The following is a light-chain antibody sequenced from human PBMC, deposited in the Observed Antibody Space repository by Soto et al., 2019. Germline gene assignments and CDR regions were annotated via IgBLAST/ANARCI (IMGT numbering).Light chain of an antibody. V-gene: IGKV3-20*01. Sequence: DIVLTQSPGSQSHSPGQRPTVCCXXSQSVSSSYLAWYQQKPGQAPRLVIYGASSRAPGIPDRFSGSGSGTDFTLTISRLEPEDFAVYYCQQYGSSPITFGQGTRLEIK. CDR1: QSVSSSY. J-gene: IGKJ5*01. CDR3: QQYGSSPIT. CDR2: GAS.